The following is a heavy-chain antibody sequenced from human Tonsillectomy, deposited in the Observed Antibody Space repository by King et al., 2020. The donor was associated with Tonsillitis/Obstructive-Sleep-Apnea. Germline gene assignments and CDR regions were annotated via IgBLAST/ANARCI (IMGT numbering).Heavy chain of an antibody. Sequence: QLVQSGAEVKKPGESLKISCQGSGYSFTNSLIGWVRQVPGKGLEWMGVIYPGDSDTRYSPSFQGQVAIQVDKSISTAYLQWSSLTASDSAMYYCVRRGGYSISDGWFDPWGQGTLVTVSS. V-gene: IGHV5-51*01. CDR2: IYPGDSDT. CDR3: VRRGGYSISDGWFDP. CDR1: GYSFTNSL. J-gene: IGHJ5*02. D-gene: IGHD5-12*01.